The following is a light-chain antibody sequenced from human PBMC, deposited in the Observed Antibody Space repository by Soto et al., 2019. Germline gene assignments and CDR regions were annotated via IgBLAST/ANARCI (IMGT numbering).Light chain of an antibody. J-gene: IGLJ2*01. CDR1: SSDDGGYNY. CDR3: SSYTSNSTHVV. Sequence: QSALTQPASVSGSPGQSITISCTGTSSDDGGYNYVSWYQQHPGKAPKLMIYEVSNRPSGVSNRFSGSKSGNTASLTISGLQAEDEADYYCSSYTSNSTHVVFGGGTKLTVL. CDR2: EVS. V-gene: IGLV2-14*01.